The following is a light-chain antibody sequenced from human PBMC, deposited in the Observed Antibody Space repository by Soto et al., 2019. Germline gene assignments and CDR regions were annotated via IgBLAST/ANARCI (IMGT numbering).Light chain of an antibody. V-gene: IGLV1-40*01. CDR3: QSYDSSLSAYV. J-gene: IGLJ1*01. Sequence: QSVLTQPPSVSGAPGQRVTFSCTGSSSNIGAGYDVHWYQQLPGTAPKLLIYVNINRPSGVPDRFSGSKSGTSASLAITGLQAEDEAEYYCQSYDSSLSAYVFGTGTKVT. CDR2: VNI. CDR1: SSNIGAGYD.